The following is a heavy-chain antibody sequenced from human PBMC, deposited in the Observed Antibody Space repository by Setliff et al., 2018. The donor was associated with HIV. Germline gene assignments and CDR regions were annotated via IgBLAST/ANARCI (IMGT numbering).Heavy chain of an antibody. CDR3: ARHKTLRFLNLLTSGWFDP. V-gene: IGHV4-34*01. D-gene: IGHD3-3*01. J-gene: IGHJ5*02. CDR2: INHSGST. CDR1: GGPFSGYY. Sequence: SETLSLTCAVYGGPFSGYYWSWIRQPPGKGLEWIGEINHSGSTNYNPSLKSRVTISVDTSKNQFSLKLSSVTAADTAVYYCARHKTLRFLNLLTSGWFDPWGQGALVTVSS.